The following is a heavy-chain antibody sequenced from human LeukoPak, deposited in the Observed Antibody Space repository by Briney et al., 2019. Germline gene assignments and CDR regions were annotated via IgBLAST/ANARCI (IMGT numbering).Heavy chain of an antibody. V-gene: IGHV3-9*01. CDR2: ISWSGDRM. Sequence: PGRSLRLSCAASGFTFEDHVMHWVRQAPGKGLECVSSISWSGDRMGYADAVKGRFTISRDNAKNSLFLQMNSLRVEDTALYYCAKDLGGSATTVWGQGTLVTVSS. CDR1: GFTFEDHV. J-gene: IGHJ4*02. D-gene: IGHD2-2*01. CDR3: AKDLGGSATTV.